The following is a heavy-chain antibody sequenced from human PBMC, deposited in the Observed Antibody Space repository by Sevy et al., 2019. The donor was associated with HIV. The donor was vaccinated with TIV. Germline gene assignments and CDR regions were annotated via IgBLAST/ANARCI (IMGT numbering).Heavy chain of an antibody. V-gene: IGHV3-23*01. D-gene: IGHD3-22*01. CDR2: ISGSGVSGDKT. CDR1: GFTFSRYA. CDR3: ARKYDSSGYFDY. Sequence: GGSLRLSCAASGFTFSRYAMNWVRQAPGKGLEWVSGISGSGVSGDKTNYADSVKGRFTISRDDSKNSLYLQLNSLRAEDTAIYYCARKYDSSGYFDYWGQGTLVTVSS. J-gene: IGHJ4*02.